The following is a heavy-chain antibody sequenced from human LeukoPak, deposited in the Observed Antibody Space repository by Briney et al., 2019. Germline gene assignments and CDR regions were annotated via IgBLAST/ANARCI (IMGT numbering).Heavy chain of an antibody. CDR3: AKNTYDFWSEFDY. V-gene: IGHV3-7*03. CDR1: GFTFSSYG. CDR2: IKQDGSEK. J-gene: IGHJ4*02. D-gene: IGHD3-3*01. Sequence: GRSLRLSCAASGFTFSSYGMHWVRQAPGKGLEWVANIKQDGSEKYYVDSVKGRFTISRDNAKNSLYLQMNNLRAEDTAVYYCAKNTYDFWSEFDYWGQGTLVTVSS.